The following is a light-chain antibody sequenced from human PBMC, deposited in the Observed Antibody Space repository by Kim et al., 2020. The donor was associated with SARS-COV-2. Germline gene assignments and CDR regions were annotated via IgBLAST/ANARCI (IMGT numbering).Light chain of an antibody. Sequence: DIQMTQSPSSLSASVGDRVTITCRASQGINNDLAWYQQKPGKVTKVLIYAASALQSGVSSRFSGSGSGTDFTLTISSLQPEDVGTYYCQKYNGAPWTFGQGTKVEIK. J-gene: IGKJ1*01. CDR1: QGINND. V-gene: IGKV1-27*01. CDR2: AAS. CDR3: QKYNGAPWT.